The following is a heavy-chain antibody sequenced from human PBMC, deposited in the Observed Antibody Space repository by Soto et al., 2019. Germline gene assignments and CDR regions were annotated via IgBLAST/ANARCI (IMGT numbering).Heavy chain of an antibody. CDR3: AKDIYGGNSDAFDI. V-gene: IGHV3-23*01. D-gene: IGHD4-17*01. CDR1: GFTFSTYA. Sequence: PGGSLRLSCAASGFTFSTYAMNWFRQAPGKGLEWVSAISKTGVSTYYAESVRGRFTISRDNSINTLYLQMNSLRAEDTAVYYCAKDIYGGNSDAFDIWGQGTMVTVSS. CDR2: ISKTGVST. J-gene: IGHJ3*02.